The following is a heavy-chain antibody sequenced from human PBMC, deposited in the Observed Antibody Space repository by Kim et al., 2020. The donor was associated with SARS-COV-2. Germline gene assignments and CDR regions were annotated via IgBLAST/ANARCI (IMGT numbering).Heavy chain of an antibody. D-gene: IGHD6-13*01. Sequence: KGRFTISRDNAKNSLYLQMNSLRAEDTAVYYCAKYSSSWFQGYYYYGMDVWGQGTTVTVSS. J-gene: IGHJ6*02. V-gene: IGHV3-11*06. CDR3: AKYSSSWFQGYYYYGMDV.